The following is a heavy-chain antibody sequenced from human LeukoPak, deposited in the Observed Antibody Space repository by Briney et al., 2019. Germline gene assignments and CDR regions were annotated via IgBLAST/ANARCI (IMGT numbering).Heavy chain of an antibody. D-gene: IGHD3-9*01. CDR1: GFTFSNYA. CDR3: AKWGDYDVLTGYYDSDY. CDR2: VSGRDTST. J-gene: IGHJ4*02. V-gene: IGHV3-23*01. Sequence: PGGSLRLSCAASGFTFSNYAMSWVRQAPGKGLEWVSAVSGRDTSTYYTDSVKGRFTISRDNSKNTLYLQMNSLSAEDTAIYNCAKWGDYDVLTGYYDSDYWGQGTLVTVSS.